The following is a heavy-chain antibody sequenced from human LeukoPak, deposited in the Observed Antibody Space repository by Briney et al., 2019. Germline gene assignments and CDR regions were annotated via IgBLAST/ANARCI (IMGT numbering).Heavy chain of an antibody. CDR3: ARDPYYDSSGYYDY. CDR1: VYTFTIYY. CDR2: INPSGGST. D-gene: IGHD3-22*01. V-gene: IGHV1-46*01. Sequence: ASVKVSCKASVYTFTIYYMHCVRQAPGQGLEWMGIINPSGGSTSYAQKFQGRVTMTRDTSTSTVYMELSSLRTEDTAVYCCARDPYYDSSGYYDYWGQGTLVTVSS. J-gene: IGHJ4*02.